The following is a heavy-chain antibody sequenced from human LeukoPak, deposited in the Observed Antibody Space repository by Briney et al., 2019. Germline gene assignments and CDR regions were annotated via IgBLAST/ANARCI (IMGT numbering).Heavy chain of an antibody. CDR1: GFIFSNYG. V-gene: IGHV3-33*01. CDR3: VRTGDTERFDY. Sequence: GRSLRLSCAASGFIFSNYGMHWVRQAPGKGLEWVALIRYDGSKKYYADSVKGRFTISRDNSKNTLYLQMNSLRAEDTAMYYCVRTGDTERFDYWGQGTLVTVSS. CDR2: IRYDGSKK. J-gene: IGHJ4*02. D-gene: IGHD1-1*01.